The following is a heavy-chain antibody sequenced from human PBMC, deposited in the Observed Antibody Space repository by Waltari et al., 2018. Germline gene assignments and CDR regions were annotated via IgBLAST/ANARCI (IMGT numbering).Heavy chain of an antibody. CDR2: LHHSGTT. J-gene: IGHJ4*02. CDR1: GYSISSGSY. V-gene: IGHV4-38-2*01. CDR3: ARRVSTGWQYNYFDY. Sequence: QVQLQESGPGLVKPSETLSLTCAVSGYSISSGSYWSWIRQPPGEGVEWMGCLHHSGTTYYNPSLKSRVTISVDTSKNQFSLKLSSVTAADTAVYYCARRVSTGWQYNYFDYWGQGTPVNVSS. D-gene: IGHD6-25*01.